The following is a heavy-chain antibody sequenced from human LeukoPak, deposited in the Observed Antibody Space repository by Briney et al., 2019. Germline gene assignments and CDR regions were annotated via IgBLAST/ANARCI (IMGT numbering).Heavy chain of an antibody. CDR2: IYYSGST. CDR3: ARERYSYGYSGVFDI. D-gene: IGHD5-18*01. J-gene: IGHJ3*02. CDR1: GGSISSYY. Sequence: SETLSLTCTVSGGSISSYYWSWIRQPPGKGLEWIGYIYYSGSTNYNPSLKSRVTISVDTSNNQFSLKLSSVTAADTAVYYCARERYSYGYSGVFDIWGQGTMVTVSS. V-gene: IGHV4-59*01.